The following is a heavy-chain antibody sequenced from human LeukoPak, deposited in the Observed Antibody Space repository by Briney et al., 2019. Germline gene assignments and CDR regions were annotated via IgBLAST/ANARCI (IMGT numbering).Heavy chain of an antibody. CDR3: AREHIVVVTANSLPYNWFDP. CDR2: IHHSGST. CDR1: VESFSDHY. V-gene: IGHV4-34*01. Sequence: PSETLSLTCAVYVESFSDHYWTWIRQPPGKGLEWIGEIHHSGSTSYRLSLKSRVTISVDRSKNQFSLKLSSVTAADTAVYYCAREHIVVVTANSLPYNWFDPWGQGTLVTVSS. D-gene: IGHD2-21*02. J-gene: IGHJ5*02.